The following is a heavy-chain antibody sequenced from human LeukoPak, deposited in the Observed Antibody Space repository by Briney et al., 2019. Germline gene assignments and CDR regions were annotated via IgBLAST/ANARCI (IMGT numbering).Heavy chain of an antibody. D-gene: IGHD2-15*01. CDR1: GGSISSGGYY. CDR3: ASAVVVVAATQYYYYGMDV. CDR2: IYYSGST. V-gene: IGHV4-31*03. Sequence: SQALSLTCTVSGGSISSGGYYWSCIPRPPGKGLWWVGYIYYSGSTYYNPSLKSRVTISVDTSKNQFSLKLSSVTAADTAVYYCASAVVVVAATQYYYYGMDVWGKGTTVTVSS. J-gene: IGHJ6*04.